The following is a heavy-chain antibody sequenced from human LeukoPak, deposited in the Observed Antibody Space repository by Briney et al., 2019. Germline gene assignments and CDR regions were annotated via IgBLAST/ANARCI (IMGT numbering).Heavy chain of an antibody. CDR1: GYTFTSYD. V-gene: IGHV1-8*01. J-gene: IGHJ6*04. Sequence: RASVKVSCKASGYTFTSYDINWVRQATGQGLEWMGWMNPNSDNTDYAQKFQGRVTITMNTSISTAYMELSTLRSEYTAVYYCARRGRTIPDVWGKGTTVTVSS. D-gene: IGHD3-9*01. CDR3: ARRGRTIPDV. CDR2: MNPNSDNT.